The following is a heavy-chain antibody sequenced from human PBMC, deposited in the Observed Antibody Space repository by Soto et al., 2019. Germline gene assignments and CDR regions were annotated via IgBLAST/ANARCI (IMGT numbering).Heavy chain of an antibody. Sequence: EVQLVESGGGLVKPGGSLRLSCAASGFTFSNAWMSWVRQAPGKGLEWVGRIKSKPDGGTTDYAAPVKGRFTISRDDSKNTLYLQMNSLKTEDTAVYYCTTDGNGGLRPLGAFDIWGQGTMVTVSS. J-gene: IGHJ3*02. D-gene: IGHD7-27*01. CDR1: GFTFSNAW. CDR2: IKSKPDGGTT. V-gene: IGHV3-15*01. CDR3: TTDGNGGLRPLGAFDI.